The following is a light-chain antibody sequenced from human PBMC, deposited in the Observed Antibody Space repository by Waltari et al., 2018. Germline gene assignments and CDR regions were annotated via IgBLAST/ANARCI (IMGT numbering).Light chain of an antibody. CDR3: ASYTSSNTLL. CDR1: SSDIGTYDF. Sequence: QSALTQPASVSGSPGQSITISFTGTSSDIGTYDFVSWYQQHTGKAPKPIIFGVLRRPSGVSYRFSGSKSGNTASLTISGLQTDDEADYYCASYTSSNTLLFGGGTTLTVL. J-gene: IGLJ2*01. V-gene: IGLV2-14*01. CDR2: GVL.